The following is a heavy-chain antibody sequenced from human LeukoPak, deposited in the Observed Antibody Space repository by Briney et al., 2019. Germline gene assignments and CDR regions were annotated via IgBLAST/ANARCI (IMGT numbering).Heavy chain of an antibody. CDR1: GFTFSSSS. V-gene: IGHV3-21*01. D-gene: IGHD1-26*01. J-gene: IGHJ4*02. Sequence: GGSLRLSCVVSGFTFSSSSVTWVRQAPGKGLEWVSSISTSSPYIYYADSVKGRFTISRDNAKNSLYLQMNSLRAEDTAVYYCARDGVVGATSIYYFDYWGQGTLVTVSS. CDR2: ISTSSPYI. CDR3: ARDGVVGATSIYYFDY.